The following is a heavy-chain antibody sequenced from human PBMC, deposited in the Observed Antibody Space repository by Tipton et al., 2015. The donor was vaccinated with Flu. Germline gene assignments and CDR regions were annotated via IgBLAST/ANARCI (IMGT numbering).Heavy chain of an antibody. CDR3: ARRDYSNYVSIPKNWFDS. J-gene: IGHJ5*01. CDR2: IFHSGNS. D-gene: IGHD4-11*01. Sequence: TLSLTCAVSGDSIRSSDYYWAWIRQPPGKGLEWIGNIFHSGNSYHNPSLKGRVTISVDTSRNQFSLKLSSVTAADTAVYFCARRDYSNYVSIPKNWFDSWGRGILVTVSS. CDR1: GDSIRSSDYY. V-gene: IGHV4-38-2*01.